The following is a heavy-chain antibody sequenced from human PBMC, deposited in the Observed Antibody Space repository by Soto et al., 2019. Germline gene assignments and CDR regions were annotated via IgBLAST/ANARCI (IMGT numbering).Heavy chain of an antibody. CDR3: AHWSAVVTNFHF. J-gene: IGHJ4*02. D-gene: IGHD2-21*02. CDR2: IFWDDDK. Sequence: QITLKESGPALVKPTQTLTLTCTFSGFSLSSHGVGVGWIRQPPGKALEWLTLIFWDDDKRYSPSLKTRLTITKGTTKNQVVLTMTNMDPVDTAKYFCAHWSAVVTNFHFWGQGTLVTVSS. CDR1: GFSLSSHGVG. V-gene: IGHV2-5*02.